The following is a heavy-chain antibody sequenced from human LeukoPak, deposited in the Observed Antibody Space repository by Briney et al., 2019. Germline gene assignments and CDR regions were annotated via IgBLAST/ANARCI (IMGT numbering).Heavy chain of an antibody. CDR3: ASAYLDDYGDYGAFDI. CDR1: GGTFSSYA. D-gene: IGHD4-17*01. J-gene: IGHJ3*02. V-gene: IGHV1-69*13. CDR2: IIPIFGTA. Sequence: ASVKVSCKASGGTFSSYAISWVRQAPGQGLEWMGGIIPIFGTANYAQKFRGRVTITADESTSTAYMELSSLRSEDTAVYYCASAYLDDYGDYGAFDIWGQGTMVTVSS.